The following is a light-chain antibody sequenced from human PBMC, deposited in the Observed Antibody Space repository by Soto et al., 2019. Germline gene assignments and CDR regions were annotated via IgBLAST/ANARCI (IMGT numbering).Light chain of an antibody. CDR2: GAS. J-gene: IGKJ2*01. V-gene: IGKV3-20*01. Sequence: DIVLTQSPGTLSFSPGDRATLSCRASQIITSNQLAWYQHRPGQAPRLLIYGASSRAAGIPDRFTGSASGTDFTLTIKRLEPEEFAVYYCQQYGTSPYTFGQGARLDFK. CDR1: QIITSNQ. CDR3: QQYGTSPYT.